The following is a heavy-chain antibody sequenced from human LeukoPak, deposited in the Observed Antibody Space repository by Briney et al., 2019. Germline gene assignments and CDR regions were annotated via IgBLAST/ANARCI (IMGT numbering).Heavy chain of an antibody. Sequence: GGSLRLSCAASGFTFSSYAMSWVRQAPGKGLEWVSAISGSGGSTYYADSVKGRFTISRDNSKNTLYLQMNSLRAEDTAVYYCAKDKRPGIASRFSFDYWGQGTLVTVSS. D-gene: IGHD6-13*01. CDR1: GFTFSSYA. CDR3: AKDKRPGIASRFSFDY. CDR2: ISGSGGST. V-gene: IGHV3-23*01. J-gene: IGHJ4*02.